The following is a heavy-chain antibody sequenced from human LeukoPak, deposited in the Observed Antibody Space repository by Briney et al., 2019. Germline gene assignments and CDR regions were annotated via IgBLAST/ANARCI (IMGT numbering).Heavy chain of an antibody. V-gene: IGHV5-51*01. Sequence: GESLKISCKGSGYHFISYWIGWVRQMPGKGLEWMGIIYPGDSDTRYSPSFQGQVTISADKPISTAYLQWRSLKASDSAMYYCARRIAGSGVDYWGQGTLVTVSS. J-gene: IGHJ4*02. CDR3: ARRIAGSGVDY. D-gene: IGHD6-13*01. CDR2: IYPGDSDT. CDR1: GYHFISYW.